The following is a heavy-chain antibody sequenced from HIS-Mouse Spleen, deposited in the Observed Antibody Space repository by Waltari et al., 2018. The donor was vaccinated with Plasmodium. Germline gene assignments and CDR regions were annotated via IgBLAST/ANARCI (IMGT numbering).Heavy chain of an antibody. Sequence: QVQLQESGPGLVKPSQTLSLTCTVSGGSISSGVYYWSWNRQHPGKGLEWIGYIYSSGSTNSNPSLKSRFTISVDTSKNQFSLKLSSVTAADTAVYYCARSIAATVTFYLDYWGQGTLVTVSS. CDR3: ARSIAATVTFYLDY. J-gene: IGHJ4*02. D-gene: IGHD6-13*01. V-gene: IGHV4-31*03. CDR1: GGSISSGVYY. CDR2: IYSSGST.